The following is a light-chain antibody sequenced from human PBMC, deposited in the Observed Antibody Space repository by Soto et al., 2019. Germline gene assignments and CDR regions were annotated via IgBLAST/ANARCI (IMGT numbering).Light chain of an antibody. CDR2: DAS. CDR1: QTVRNNY. V-gene: IGKV3-20*01. Sequence: EFVLTQSPGTLSLSPGERATLSCRASQTVRNNYLAWYQQKPGQAPRLLIYDASSRATGIPDRFSGGGSGTDFTLTISSLQPEDFATYHCQEYKTWTFGQGTKVDIK. J-gene: IGKJ1*01. CDR3: QEYKTWT.